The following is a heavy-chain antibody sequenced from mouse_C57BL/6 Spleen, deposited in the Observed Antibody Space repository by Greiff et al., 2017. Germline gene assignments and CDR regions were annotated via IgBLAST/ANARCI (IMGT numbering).Heavy chain of an antibody. CDR3: ARDDYGEGYAMDD. D-gene: IGHD2-4*01. V-gene: IGHV1-55*01. Sequence: QVQLQQPGAELVKPGASVKMSCKASGYTFTSYWITWVKQRPGQGLEWIGDIYPGSGSTNYNEKFKSKATLTVDTSSSTAYMQLSSLTSEDSAVYYGARDDYGEGYAMDDWGQGTSVTVSS. CDR1: GYTFTSYW. J-gene: IGHJ4*01. CDR2: IYPGSGST.